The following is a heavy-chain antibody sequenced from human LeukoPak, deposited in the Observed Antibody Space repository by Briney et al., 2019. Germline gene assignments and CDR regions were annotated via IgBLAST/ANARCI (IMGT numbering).Heavy chain of an antibody. CDR1: GGSISSYY. J-gene: IGHJ5*02. D-gene: IGHD3-3*02. CDR3: ARGLLRSLSRIRPNWFDP. Sequence: NPSETLSLTCTVSGGSISSYYWSWIRQPPGKGLEWIGEINHSGSTNYNPSLKSRVTISVDTSKNQFSLKLSSVTAADTAVYYCARGLLRSLSRIRPNWFDPWGQGTLVTVSS. CDR2: INHSGST. V-gene: IGHV4-34*01.